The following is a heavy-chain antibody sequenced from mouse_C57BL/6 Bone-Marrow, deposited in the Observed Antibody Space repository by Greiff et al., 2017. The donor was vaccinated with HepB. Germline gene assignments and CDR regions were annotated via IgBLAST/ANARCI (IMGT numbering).Heavy chain of an antibody. J-gene: IGHJ2*01. Sequence: EVQLQQSGAELVRPGASVKLSCTASGFNIKDDYMHWVKQRPEQGLEWIGWIDPENGDTEYASKFQGKAPITADTSSHTAYLQLSSLTSEDTAVYYCTSISMVTTGVYWGQGTTLTVSS. D-gene: IGHD2-2*01. CDR1: GFNIKDDY. CDR3: TSISMVTTGVY. V-gene: IGHV14-4*01. CDR2: IDPENGDT.